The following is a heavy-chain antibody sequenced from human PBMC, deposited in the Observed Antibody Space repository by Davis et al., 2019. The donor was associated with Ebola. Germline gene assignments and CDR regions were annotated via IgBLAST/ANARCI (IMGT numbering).Heavy chain of an antibody. V-gene: IGHV3-7*04. Sequence: GESLKISCAASGFTFSNYWMSWVRQAPGKGLEWVANIKQDGSDTYYVDSVKGRFTISRDNPKNSLYRQIDSLRAEDTALYYCARALYTSGWYPDYFDYWGQGTLVTVSS. CDR2: IKQDGSDT. CDR1: GFTFSNYW. D-gene: IGHD6-19*01. J-gene: IGHJ4*02. CDR3: ARALYTSGWYPDYFDY.